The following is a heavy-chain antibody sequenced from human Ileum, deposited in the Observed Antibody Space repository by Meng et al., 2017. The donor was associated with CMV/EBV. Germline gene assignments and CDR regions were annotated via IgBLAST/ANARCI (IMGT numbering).Heavy chain of an antibody. D-gene: IGHD1-26*01. CDR2: IDTNTGNP. Sequence: QVHLVQSGSELKKPGASVKVSCKTSGYTFTSNNIIWVRQAPGQGPEWMGWIDTNTGNPTYAQDFTGRFVFSLDISVNTAYLQISSLKAEDTAVYYCARDGLSGRYFDYWGQGTLVTVSS. CDR3: ARDGLSGRYFDY. V-gene: IGHV7-4-1*02. J-gene: IGHJ4*02. CDR1: GYTFTSNN.